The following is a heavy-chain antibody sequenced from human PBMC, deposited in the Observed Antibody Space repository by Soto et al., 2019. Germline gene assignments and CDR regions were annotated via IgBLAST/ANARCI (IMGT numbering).Heavy chain of an antibody. J-gene: IGHJ6*02. CDR1: GGTFSSYA. D-gene: IGHD3-9*01. Sequence: SVKVSCKASGGTFSSYAISWVRQAPGQGLEWMGGIIPIFGTANYAQKFQGRVTITADESTSTAYMELSSLRSEDTAVYYCARDEQSYDILTGPRYPGYYYYGMDVWGQGTTVTVSS. CDR3: ARDEQSYDILTGPRYPGYYYYGMDV. CDR2: IIPIFGTA. V-gene: IGHV1-69*13.